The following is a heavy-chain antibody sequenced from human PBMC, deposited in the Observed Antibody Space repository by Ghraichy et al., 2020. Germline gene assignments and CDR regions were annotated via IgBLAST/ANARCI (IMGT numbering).Heavy chain of an antibody. V-gene: IGHV4-31*03. D-gene: IGHD1-1*01. CDR1: GGSISNGGYY. CDR3: ARRYGGQYFDY. CDR2: IFYRGTT. Sequence: SETLSLTCTVSGGSISNGGYYWSWFRQHPGEGLEWIGYIFYRGTTYYNSSLKSGVTLSIDTSKNQFSLRLSSVTAADTAVYYCARRYGGQYFDYWGQGALVAVSS. J-gene: IGHJ4*02.